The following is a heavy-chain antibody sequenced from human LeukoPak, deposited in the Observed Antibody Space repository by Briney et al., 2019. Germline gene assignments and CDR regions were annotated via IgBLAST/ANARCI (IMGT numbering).Heavy chain of an antibody. D-gene: IGHD6-19*01. Sequence: ASVKVSCKASGYTFTSYGISWVRQAPGQGLEWMGWISGYNGNTNYAQKLQGRVTMTTDTSTSTAYMELRGLRSDDTAVYYCARERIAVAPDDAFDIWGQGTMVTVSS. CDR2: ISGYNGNT. CDR3: ARERIAVAPDDAFDI. V-gene: IGHV1-18*01. CDR1: GYTFTSYG. J-gene: IGHJ3*02.